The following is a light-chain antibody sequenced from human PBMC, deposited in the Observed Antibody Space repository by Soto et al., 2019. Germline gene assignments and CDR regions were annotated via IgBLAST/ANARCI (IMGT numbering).Light chain of an antibody. CDR1: QTIDRY. CDR3: QQSYNAPFN. CDR2: AAS. Sequence: IQMTQSPSSLSASIGDTVTITCRASQTIDRYLNWFQQKSGQAPKLLMNAASTLRSGVPSRFSASGSGTDFTLTISSLKPEDYATYYCQQSYNAPFNFGPGTKVDIK. J-gene: IGKJ3*01. V-gene: IGKV1-39*01.